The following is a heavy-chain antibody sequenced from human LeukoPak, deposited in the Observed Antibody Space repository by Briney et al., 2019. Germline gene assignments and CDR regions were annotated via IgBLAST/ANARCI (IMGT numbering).Heavy chain of an antibody. CDR3: ARGLWPMVRGVIDAFDI. Sequence: SQTLSLTCTVSGGSISSGSYYWSWIRQPAGKGLEWIGRIYTSGSTNYNPSLKSRVTISVDTSKNQFSLKLSSVTAADTAVYYCARGLWPMVRGVIDAFDIWGQGTMVTVSS. D-gene: IGHD3-10*01. CDR1: GGSISSGSYY. V-gene: IGHV4-61*02. J-gene: IGHJ3*02. CDR2: IYTSGST.